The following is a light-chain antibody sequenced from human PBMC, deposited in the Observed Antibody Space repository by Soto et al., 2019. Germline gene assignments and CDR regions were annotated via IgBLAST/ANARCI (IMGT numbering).Light chain of an antibody. CDR2: AAS. Sequence: DIQMTQSPSSLSASVGDRVTITCRASQSISSYLNWYQQKPGKAPKLLIYAASSLQSAVPSRFSGSGSGTDFTLTISSLQAEDFATYYCQQRETFGQGTKVEIK. CDR3: QQRET. V-gene: IGKV1-39*01. J-gene: IGKJ1*01. CDR1: QSISSY.